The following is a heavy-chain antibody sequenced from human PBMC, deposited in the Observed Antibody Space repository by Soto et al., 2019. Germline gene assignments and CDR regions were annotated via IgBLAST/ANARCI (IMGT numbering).Heavy chain of an antibody. D-gene: IGHD2-15*01. J-gene: IGHJ5*02. CDR2: IYYSGST. CDR1: GGSISSGGYY. Sequence: ASETLSLTCTVSGGSISSGGYYWSWIRQHPGKGLEWIGYIYYSGSTYYNPSLKSRVTISVDTSKNQFSLKLSSVTAADTAVYYCASYPPGYCSGGSCYGKGFDPWGQGTLATVSS. CDR3: ASYPPGYCSGGSCYGKGFDP. V-gene: IGHV4-31*03.